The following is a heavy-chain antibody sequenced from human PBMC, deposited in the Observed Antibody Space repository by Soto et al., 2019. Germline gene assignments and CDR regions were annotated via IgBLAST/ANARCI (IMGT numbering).Heavy chain of an antibody. Sequence: EVQLLESGGGLVQPGGSLRLSCAASGFNFTSYAMSWVRQAPGKGLEWVSAISGSGGSTYYADSVKGRFTISRDNSKNTQYLQMNCLRAEDTAVYYCARHSGYGVLGDYWGQGPLVTVSS. CDR1: GFNFTSYA. CDR3: ARHSGYGVLGDY. J-gene: IGHJ4*02. CDR2: ISGSGGST. D-gene: IGHD5-12*01. V-gene: IGHV3-23*01.